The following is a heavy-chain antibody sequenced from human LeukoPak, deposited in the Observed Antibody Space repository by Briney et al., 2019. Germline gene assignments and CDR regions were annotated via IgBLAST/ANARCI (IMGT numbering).Heavy chain of an antibody. V-gene: IGHV4-34*01. CDR1: GGSFSGYY. J-gene: IGHJ6*02. CDR3: ARYATYYYYGMDV. CDR2: INHSGST. D-gene: IGHD1-26*01. Sequence: SETLSLTCAVYGGSFSGYYWSWIRQPPGKGLEWIGEINHSGSTNYNLSLKSRVTISVDTSKNQFSLKLSSVTAADTAVYYCARYATYYYYGMDVWGQGTTVTVSS.